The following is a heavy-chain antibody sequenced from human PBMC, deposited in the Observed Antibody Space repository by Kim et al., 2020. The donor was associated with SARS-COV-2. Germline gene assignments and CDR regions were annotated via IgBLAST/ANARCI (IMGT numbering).Heavy chain of an antibody. CDR3: AREDDYGDNDIRYYFDY. J-gene: IGHJ4*02. CDR2: INTNTGNP. CDR1: GYTFTSYA. Sequence: ASVKVSCKASGYTFTSYAMNWVRQAPGQGLEWMGWINTNTGNPTYAQGFTGRFVFSLDTSVSTAYLQISSLKAEDTAVYYCAREDDYGDNDIRYYFDYWAQGTLVTVSS. V-gene: IGHV7-4-1*02. D-gene: IGHD4-17*01.